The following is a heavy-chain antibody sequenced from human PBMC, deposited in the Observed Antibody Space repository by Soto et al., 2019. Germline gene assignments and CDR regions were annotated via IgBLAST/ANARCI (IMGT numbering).Heavy chain of an antibody. J-gene: IGHJ6*02. V-gene: IGHV3-21*01. Sequence: LRLSCAASGFTFSSYSMNWVRQAPGKGLEWVSSISSSSSYIYYADSVKGRFTISRDNAKNSLYLQMNSLRAEDTAVYYCARKLGRIPVAGTHYYYGMDVWGQGTTVTVSS. CDR1: GFTFSSYS. CDR3: ARKLGRIPVAGTHYYYGMDV. CDR2: ISSSSSYI. D-gene: IGHD6-19*01.